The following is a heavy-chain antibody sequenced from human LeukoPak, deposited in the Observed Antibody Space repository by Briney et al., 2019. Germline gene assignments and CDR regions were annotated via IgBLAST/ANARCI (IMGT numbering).Heavy chain of an antibody. Sequence: ASVKVSCKASGYTFTGYYMHWVRQAPGQGLEWMGWINPNSGGTNYAQKFQGRVTMTRDTSISTAYMELSRLRSDDTAVYYCARGGPYYYDSSGYYYVWGQGTLVTVSS. CDR2: INPNSGGT. CDR3: ARGGPYYYDSSGYYYV. CDR1: GYTFTGYY. J-gene: IGHJ4*02. D-gene: IGHD3-22*01. V-gene: IGHV1-2*02.